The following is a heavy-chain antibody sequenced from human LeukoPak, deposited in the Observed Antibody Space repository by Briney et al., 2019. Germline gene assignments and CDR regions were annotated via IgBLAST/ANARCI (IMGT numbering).Heavy chain of an antibody. J-gene: IGHJ5*02. D-gene: IGHD6-19*01. CDR3: ARSRVLYSSGWGAPHWWFDP. V-gene: IGHV4-59*08. CDR2: IYYSGST. Sequence: SETLSLTCTVSGGSISSYYWSWIRQPPGKGLEWIGYIYYSGSTNYNPSLKSRVTISVDTSKNQFSLKLSSVTAADTAVYYCARSRVLYSSGWGAPHWWFDPWGQGTLVTVSS. CDR1: GGSISSYY.